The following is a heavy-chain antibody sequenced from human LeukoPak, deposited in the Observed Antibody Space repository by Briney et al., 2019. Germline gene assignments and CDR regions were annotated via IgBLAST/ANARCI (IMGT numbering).Heavy chain of an antibody. J-gene: IGHJ4*02. CDR3: ANLRLLGFDS. Sequence: GSLSLSCAASGFTFRNYWMSWVRQAPGKGLEWVANVKEDGSEKYYVDSVKGRFTISRDNAKNSLFLQMNSLRAEDTAVYYCANLRLLGFDSWGQGTLVSVSS. D-gene: IGHD2-21*02. CDR1: GFTFRNYW. CDR2: VKEDGSEK. V-gene: IGHV3-7*01.